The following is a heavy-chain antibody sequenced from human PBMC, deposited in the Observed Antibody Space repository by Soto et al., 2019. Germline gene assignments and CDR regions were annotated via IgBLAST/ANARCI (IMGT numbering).Heavy chain of an antibody. V-gene: IGHV3-74*01. CDR2: VDNGGRNS. D-gene: IGHD3-10*01. CDR1: GFTFSSYW. Sequence: PGGSLMLSCAGRGFTFSSYWVHWVRQAPGKGLVWVARVDNGGRNSYYADSVKGRCTISRDNSRNRLYRQMNSLRAEDTALDYCVIRALRKFDVWGQGTLVTVSS. CDR3: VIRALRKFDV. J-gene: IGHJ4*02.